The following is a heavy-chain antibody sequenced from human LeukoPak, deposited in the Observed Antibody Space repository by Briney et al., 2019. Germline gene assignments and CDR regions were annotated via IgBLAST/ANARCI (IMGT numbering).Heavy chain of an antibody. V-gene: IGHV4-59*01. J-gene: IGHJ4*02. CDR1: GGSISYYY. D-gene: IGHD5-12*01. CDR3: ARAVSPCTGYDSY. Sequence: PSETLSLTCTVSGGSISYYYWSWIRQPPGKGLEWIGYIYDSGSTNYNPSLKSRVTISVDTSKNQFSLKLSSVTAADTAVYYCARAVSPCTGYDSYWGQGTLVTVSS. CDR2: IYDSGST.